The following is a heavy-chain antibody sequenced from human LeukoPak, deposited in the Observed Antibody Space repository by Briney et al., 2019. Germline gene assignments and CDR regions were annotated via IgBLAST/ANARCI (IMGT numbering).Heavy chain of an antibody. V-gene: IGHV4-4*02. J-gene: IGHJ4*02. CDR1: GGSISSSNW. Sequence: SETLSLTCAVSGGSISSSNWWSWVRQPPGKGLEWVGEIYHSGSTNYNPSLKSRVTISVDRSKNQFSLKLSSVTAADTAVYYCVGGSGWCEGYFDYWGQGTLVTVSS. CDR2: IYHSGST. CDR3: VGGSGWCEGYFDY. D-gene: IGHD6-19*01.